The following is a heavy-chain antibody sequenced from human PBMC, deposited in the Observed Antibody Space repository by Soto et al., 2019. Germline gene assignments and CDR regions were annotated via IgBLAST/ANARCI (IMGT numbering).Heavy chain of an antibody. CDR1: GGSVSSYY. V-gene: IGHV4-59*08. D-gene: IGHD4-17*01. CDR3: ARHSNRTYGLYYFDY. Sequence: SETLSLTCTVSGGSVSSYYWSWIRQSPGKGLEWIGYIYYSGSTKYKPSLKSRVTMSVDTSKNQFSLKMSSATAADTAVYYCARHSNRTYGLYYFDYWGLGALLTVSS. J-gene: IGHJ4*02. CDR2: IYYSGST.